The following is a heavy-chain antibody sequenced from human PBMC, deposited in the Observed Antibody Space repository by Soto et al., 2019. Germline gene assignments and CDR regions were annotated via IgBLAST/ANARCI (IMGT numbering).Heavy chain of an antibody. CDR1: GYSFTSYG. CDR3: ARGKGLGESDV. J-gene: IGHJ6*02. D-gene: IGHD3-16*01. V-gene: IGHV1-18*01. Sequence: QVQLVQSGAEVKKPGASVKVSCRASGYSFTSYGISWVRQAPGQGLEWMGWISGYNGNTNYAQKLQGGVTVTTDTSTRTGCMGLRSVGADDTAVYYCARGKGLGESDVWGRGTTVTVAS. CDR2: ISGYNGNT.